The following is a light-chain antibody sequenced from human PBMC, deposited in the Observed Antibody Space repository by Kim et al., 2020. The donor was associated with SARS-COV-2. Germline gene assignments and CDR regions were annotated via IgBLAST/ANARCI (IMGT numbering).Light chain of an antibody. V-gene: IGLV3-19*01. J-gene: IGLJ2*01. CDR2: GKN. CDR3: NSRDSSGNLVV. Sequence: ALGQTVRITCQEDNLRIYYASCYQQKPGQAPVLVIYGKNNRPSGIPVRFSGASSGNTASLTITGAQAEEEADYYCNSRDSSGNLVVFGGGTQLTVL. CDR1: NLRIYY.